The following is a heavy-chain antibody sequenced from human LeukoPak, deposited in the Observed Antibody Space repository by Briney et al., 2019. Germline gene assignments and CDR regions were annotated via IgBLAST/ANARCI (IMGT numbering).Heavy chain of an antibody. CDR1: DGSISSYY. D-gene: IGHD6-13*01. V-gene: IGHV4-4*07. J-gene: IGHJ6*02. CDR2: IYPSGST. Sequence: SETLSLTCTVSDGSISSYYWSWIRQPAGKGLEWIGRIYPSGSTNYNPSLKSRVTMSVDTSKNQFSLKLSSVTAADAAVYYCARTSSNSWSYGMDVWGQGTTVTVSS. CDR3: ARTSSNSWSYGMDV.